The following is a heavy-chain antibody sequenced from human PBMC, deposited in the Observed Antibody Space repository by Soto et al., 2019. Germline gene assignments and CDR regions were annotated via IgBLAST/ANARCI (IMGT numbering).Heavy chain of an antibody. J-gene: IGHJ6*02. CDR3: ARDHASLSSPYYYGMDV. D-gene: IGHD6-6*01. CDR1: GFTFSDYY. Sequence: QVQLVESGGGLVKPGGSLRLSCAASGFTFSDYYMSGIRQAPGKGLEWVSYISSSGSTIYYADSVKGRFTISRDNAKNSLYLQMNSLRAEDTAVYYCARDHASLSSPYYYGMDVWGQGTTVTVSS. CDR2: ISSSGSTI. V-gene: IGHV3-11*01.